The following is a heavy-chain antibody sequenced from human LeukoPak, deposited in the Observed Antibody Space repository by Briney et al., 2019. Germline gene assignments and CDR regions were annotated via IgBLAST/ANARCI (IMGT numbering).Heavy chain of an antibody. CDR3: AKPLTYYYDSSGYPDAFDI. CDR2: ISWNSGSI. D-gene: IGHD3-22*01. Sequence: GRSLRLSCAASGFTFDDYAMHWVRQAPGKGLEWVSGISWNSGSIGYADSVKGRFTISRDNAKNSLYLQMNSLRAEDTALYYCAKPLTYYYDSSGYPDAFDICGQGTMVTVSS. V-gene: IGHV3-9*01. J-gene: IGHJ3*02. CDR1: GFTFDDYA.